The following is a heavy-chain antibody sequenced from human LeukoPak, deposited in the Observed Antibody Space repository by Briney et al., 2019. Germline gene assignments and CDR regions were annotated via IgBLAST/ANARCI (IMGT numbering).Heavy chain of an antibody. J-gene: IGHJ5*02. Sequence: GASVKVSCKASGGTFSSYAISWVRQAPGQGLEWMGRIIPILGIANYAQKFQGRVTITADKSTSTAYMGLSSLRSEDTAVYYCARDGIVGATTIGWFDPWGQGTLVTVSS. CDR2: IIPILGIA. CDR1: GGTFSSYA. CDR3: ARDGIVGATTIGWFDP. V-gene: IGHV1-69*04. D-gene: IGHD1-26*01.